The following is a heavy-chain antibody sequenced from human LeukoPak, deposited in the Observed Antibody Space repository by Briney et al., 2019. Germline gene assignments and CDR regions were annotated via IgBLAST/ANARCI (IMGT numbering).Heavy chain of an antibody. D-gene: IGHD3-10*01. CDR2: ISAYNGNT. V-gene: IGHV1-18*01. CDR3: ARRWFGELSTDY. Sequence: ASVKVSCKASGYTLTSYGISWVRQAPGQGPEWMGWISAYNGNTNYAQKLQGRVTMTTDTSTSTAYMELRSLRSDDTAVYYCARRWFGELSTDYWGQGTLVTVSS. CDR1: GYTLTSYG. J-gene: IGHJ4*02.